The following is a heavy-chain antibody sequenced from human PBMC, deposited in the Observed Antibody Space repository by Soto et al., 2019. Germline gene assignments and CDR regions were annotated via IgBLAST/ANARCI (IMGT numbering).Heavy chain of an antibody. D-gene: IGHD2-8*01. CDR3: ARRDHCSNGVCFPQNQAWFAP. Sequence: SETLSLTCTVSGGSISSSSYYWGWIRQPPGKGLEWIGSIYYSGSTYYHPSLKRRVTISVDTSKNQFSLKVSSVTAADTSVYYCARRDHCSNGVCFPQNQAWFAPWGQGALVTVSA. CDR2: IYYSGST. J-gene: IGHJ5*02. V-gene: IGHV4-39*01. CDR1: GGSISSSSYY.